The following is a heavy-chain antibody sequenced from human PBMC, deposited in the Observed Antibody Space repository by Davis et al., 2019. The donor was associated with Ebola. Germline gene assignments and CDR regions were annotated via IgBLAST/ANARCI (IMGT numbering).Heavy chain of an antibody. Sequence: GESLKISCAASGFTFSSYGMHWVRQAPGKGLEWVAVISYDGSNKYYADSVKGRFTISRDNSNNTLYLQMNSLGAEDTAVYYCARDLYGGVAPVDYWGQGTLVTVSS. J-gene: IGHJ4*02. CDR3: ARDLYGGVAPVDY. CDR2: ISYDGSNK. D-gene: IGHD3-16*01. CDR1: GFTFSSYG. V-gene: IGHV3-30*03.